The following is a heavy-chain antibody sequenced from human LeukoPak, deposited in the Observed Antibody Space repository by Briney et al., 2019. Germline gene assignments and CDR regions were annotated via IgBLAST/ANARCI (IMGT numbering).Heavy chain of an antibody. CDR1: GYTFTNFY. D-gene: IGHD3-10*01. J-gene: IGHJ3*02. V-gene: IGHV1-46*01. Sequence: GASVKVSCKASGYTFTNFYLHWVRQAPGQGLEWMGIINPTTGSTTYAQKLQGRVTMTRDMSTSTVYMELSSLRSEDTAVYFCARDLNPQSFGMRAFDIWGQGTMVTASS. CDR2: INPTTGST. CDR3: ARDLNPQSFGMRAFDI.